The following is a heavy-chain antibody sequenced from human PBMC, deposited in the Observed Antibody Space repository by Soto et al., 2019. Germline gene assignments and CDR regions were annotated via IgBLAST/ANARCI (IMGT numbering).Heavy chain of an antibody. CDR1: GFTFSSYA. D-gene: IGHD1-7*01. V-gene: IGHV3-30-3*01. CDR3: ARPTLGGAGTTDYYYYGMDV. J-gene: IGHJ6*01. CDR2: ISYDGSNK. Sequence: QVQLVESGGGVVQPGRSLRLSCAASGFTFSSYAMHWVRQAPGKGLEWVAVISYDGSNKYYADSVKGRFTISRDNSKNTLYLQMNSLRAEDTAVYYCARPTLGGAGTTDYYYYGMDVW.